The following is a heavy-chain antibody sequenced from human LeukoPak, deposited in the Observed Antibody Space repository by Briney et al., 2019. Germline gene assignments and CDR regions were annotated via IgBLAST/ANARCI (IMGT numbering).Heavy chain of an antibody. D-gene: IGHD6-13*01. CDR3: ARQPFLRYSSSPGWFDP. CDR2: IYYSGST. V-gene: IGHV4-39*01. Sequence: SETLSLTCTVSGGSISSSSYYWGWIRQPPGKGLEWIGSIYYSGSTYYNPSLKSRVTISVDTSKNQFSLKLSSVTAADTAVYYCARQPFLRYSSSPGWFDPWGQGTLVTVSS. J-gene: IGHJ5*02. CDR1: GGSISSSSYY.